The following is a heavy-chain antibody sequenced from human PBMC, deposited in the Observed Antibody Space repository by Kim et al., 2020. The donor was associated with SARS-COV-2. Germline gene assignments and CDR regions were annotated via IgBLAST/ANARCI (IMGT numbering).Heavy chain of an antibody. CDR3: ARWSGYCSSTSCVYYFDY. CDR1: GGSISSYY. Sequence: SETLSLTCTVSGGSISSYYWSWIRQPPGKGLEWIGYIYYSGSTNYNPSLKSRVTISVDTSKNQFSLKLSSVTAADTAVYYCARWSGYCSSTSCVYYFDYWGQGTLVTVSS. J-gene: IGHJ4*02. D-gene: IGHD2-2*01. V-gene: IGHV4-59*08. CDR2: IYYSGST.